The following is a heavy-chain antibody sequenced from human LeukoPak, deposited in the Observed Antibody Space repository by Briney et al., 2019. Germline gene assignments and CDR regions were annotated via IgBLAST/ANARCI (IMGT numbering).Heavy chain of an antibody. CDR2: INHSGST. J-gene: IGHJ6*02. V-gene: IGHV4-34*01. Sequence: SETLSLTCAVYGGSFSGYYWSWIRQPPGKGLEWIGEINHSGSTNYNPSLKSRVTISVDTSKNQFSLRLSSVTAADTAVYYCARSPYYYGMDVWGQGTTVTVSS. CDR1: GGSFSGYY. CDR3: ARSPYYYGMDV.